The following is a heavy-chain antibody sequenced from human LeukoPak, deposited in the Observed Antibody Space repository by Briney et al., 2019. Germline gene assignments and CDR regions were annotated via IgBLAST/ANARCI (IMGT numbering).Heavy chain of an antibody. V-gene: IGHV3-15*01. CDR3: TTEYYYDSSGSLFYFDY. CDR1: GFTFTNAW. CDR2: IKSASDGRTT. D-gene: IGHD3-22*01. Sequence: GGSLRLSCTASGFTFTNAWMTWVRQAPGKGLVWVGRIKSASDGRTTDYAAPVKGRFTISRDDSKNTLYLQMDSLNSEDSAVYYCTTEYYYDSSGSLFYFDYWGQGSLVTVSS. J-gene: IGHJ4*02.